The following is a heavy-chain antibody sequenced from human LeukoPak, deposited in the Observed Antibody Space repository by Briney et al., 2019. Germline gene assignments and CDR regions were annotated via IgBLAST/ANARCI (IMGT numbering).Heavy chain of an antibody. J-gene: IGHJ4*02. CDR2: LNEDGGYT. Sequence: PGGSLRLSCAASGFTFSIYAMSWVRQAPGKGLAWVSGLNEDGGYTYYADSVKSRFTISRDNSKNTLYLQMNSLRAEDTAVYYCAKKGFGDLLCYFDYWGQGTLVTVSS. V-gene: IGHV3-23*01. CDR3: AKKGFGDLLCYFDY. D-gene: IGHD3-10*01. CDR1: GFTFSIYA.